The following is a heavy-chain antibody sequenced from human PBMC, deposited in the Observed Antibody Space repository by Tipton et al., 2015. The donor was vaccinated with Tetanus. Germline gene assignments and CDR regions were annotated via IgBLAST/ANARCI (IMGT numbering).Heavy chain of an antibody. D-gene: IGHD3-10*01. CDR1: GVSVRSGSYS. CDR2: VSYSGRT. J-gene: IGHJ5*02. Sequence: TLSLTCTVSGVSVRSGSYSWNWIRQPPGKGLEWLAYVSYSGRTNSNYSLKSRISISQDTSKNKFSLKLTSVTAADTAVYYCAGGLVRWYEPWGRGTLVTVSS. CDR3: AGGLVRWYEP. V-gene: IGHV4-61*01.